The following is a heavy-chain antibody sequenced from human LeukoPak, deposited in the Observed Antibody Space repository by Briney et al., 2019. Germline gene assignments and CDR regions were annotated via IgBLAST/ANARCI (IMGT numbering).Heavy chain of an antibody. CDR1: GGSISSGGYF. Sequence: PSETLSLTCTVSGGSISSGGYFWSWIRQHPGKGLEWIGYIYYSGSTYYNPSLKSRVSISVDTSKSQFSLKLSSVTAADTAVYYCARFIGGGQAAAFDYWGQGILVTVSS. CDR2: IYYSGST. J-gene: IGHJ4*02. CDR3: ARFIGGGQAAAFDY. V-gene: IGHV4-31*03. D-gene: IGHD6-13*01.